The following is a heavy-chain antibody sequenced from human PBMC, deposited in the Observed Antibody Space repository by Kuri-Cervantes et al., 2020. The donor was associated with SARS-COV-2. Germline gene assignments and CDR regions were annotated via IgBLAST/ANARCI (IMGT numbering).Heavy chain of an antibody. CDR1: GGSISSYY. J-gene: IGHJ5*02. CDR2: IYYSGST. V-gene: IGHV4-59*01. D-gene: IGHD6-6*01. CDR3: ARVLASSSSYDWFDP. Sequence: SETLSLTCTVSGGSISSYYWSWIRQPPGKGLEWIGYIYYSGSTNYNPSLKSRVTISVDTSKNQFSLKLSSVTAADTAVYYCARVLASSSSYDWFDPWGQGTLVTVSS.